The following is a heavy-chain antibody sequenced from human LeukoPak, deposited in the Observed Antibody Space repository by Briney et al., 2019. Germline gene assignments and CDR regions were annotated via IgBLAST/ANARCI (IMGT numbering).Heavy chain of an antibody. Sequence: SETLSLTCTVSGGSISSYYWSWIRQPPGKGLEWIGYIYYSGSTNYNPSLKGRVTISVDTSKNQFSLKLSSVTAADTAVYYCARRGWGSEDYWGQGTLVTVSS. CDR1: GGSISSYY. J-gene: IGHJ4*02. CDR2: IYYSGST. V-gene: IGHV4-59*13. D-gene: IGHD7-27*01. CDR3: ARRGWGSEDY.